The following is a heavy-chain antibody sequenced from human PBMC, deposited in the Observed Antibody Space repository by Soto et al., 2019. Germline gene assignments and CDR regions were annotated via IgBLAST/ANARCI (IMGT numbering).Heavy chain of an antibody. Sequence: QLQLQESGPGLVKPSETLSLTCSVSGGSISRSSYYWGWIRQPPGKGLEWIGSIHYSGSTNYNPSRTSRVTISVDTSKNQFSLRLTSVTAADTAMYDCARIGGLMVRGVENWFDPWGQGILVTVSS. V-gene: IGHV4-39*01. CDR1: GGSISRSSYY. CDR2: IHYSGST. J-gene: IGHJ5*02. CDR3: ARIGGLMVRGVENWFDP. D-gene: IGHD3-10*01.